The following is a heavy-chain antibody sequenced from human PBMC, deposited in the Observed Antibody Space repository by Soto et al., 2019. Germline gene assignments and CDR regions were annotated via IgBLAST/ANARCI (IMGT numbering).Heavy chain of an antibody. CDR2: INPNSGGT. CDR1: GYTFTGYY. CDR3: AREEQSLFHDAFDI. V-gene: IGHV1-2*02. J-gene: IGHJ3*02. Sequence: GASVKVSCKDSGYTFTGYYMHWVRQAPGQGLEWMGWINPNSGGTNYAQKFQGRVTMTRDTSISTAYMELSRLRSDDTAVYYCAREEQSLFHDAFDIWGQGTMVTVSS. D-gene: IGHD6-19*01.